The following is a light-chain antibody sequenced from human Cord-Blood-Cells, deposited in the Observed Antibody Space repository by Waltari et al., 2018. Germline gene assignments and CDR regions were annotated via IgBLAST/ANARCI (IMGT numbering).Light chain of an antibody. CDR1: SSNIGNNA. V-gene: IGLV1-36*01. Sequence: QSVLTQPPSVSEAPRQRVTISCSGSSSNIGNNAVNWYQQLPGKAPKLVIYYDDLLPSGVSARFSGSKHGTSASLAISGLQSEDEADYYCAAWDDSLNWVFGGGTKLTVL. CDR3: AAWDDSLNWV. J-gene: IGLJ3*02. CDR2: YDD.